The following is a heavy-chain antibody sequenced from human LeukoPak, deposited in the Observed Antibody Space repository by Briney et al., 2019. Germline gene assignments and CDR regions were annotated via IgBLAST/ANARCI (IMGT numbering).Heavy chain of an antibody. V-gene: IGHV3-30-3*02. CDR2: ISYDGSNK. CDR1: GFTFSSYA. Sequence: PGGSLRLSCAASGFTFSSYAMHWVHQAPGKGLEWVAVISYDGSNKYYADSVKGRFTISRDNSKNTLYLQMNSLRAEDTAVYYCAKMGGGVVAGWDYFDYWGQGTLVTVSS. CDR3: AKMGGGVVAGWDYFDY. D-gene: IGHD2-15*01. J-gene: IGHJ4*02.